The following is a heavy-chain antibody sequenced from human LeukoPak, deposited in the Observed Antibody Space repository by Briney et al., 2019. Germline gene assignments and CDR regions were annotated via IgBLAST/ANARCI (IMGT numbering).Heavy chain of an antibody. V-gene: IGHV5-51*01. J-gene: IGHJ4*02. Sequence: GESLKISCKGSGYSFTNYWIGWVRQMPGKGLEWMGIIYPGDSDTTYSPSFQGQVTISADKSISTAYLQWSSLRASDTAMYYCSRQVAPTGTTGYWGQGTLVTVSS. CDR1: GYSFTNYW. CDR3: SRQVAPTGTTGY. D-gene: IGHD1-1*01. CDR2: IYPGDSDT.